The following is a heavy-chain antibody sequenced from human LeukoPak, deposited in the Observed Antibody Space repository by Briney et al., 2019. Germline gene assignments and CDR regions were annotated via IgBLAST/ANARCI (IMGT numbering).Heavy chain of an antibody. J-gene: IGHJ4*02. V-gene: IGHV3-66*01. CDR3: LRVASRAFDY. CDR2: IYSGTTT. Sequence: PGGSLRLSCAASRFTVSSNYMSWVRQAPGKGLEWVSIIYSGTTTYYADSVKGRFTIPRDNSKNTLYLQMSSLRAEDTAVYYCLRVASRAFDYWGQGTLVTVSS. CDR1: RFTVSSNY.